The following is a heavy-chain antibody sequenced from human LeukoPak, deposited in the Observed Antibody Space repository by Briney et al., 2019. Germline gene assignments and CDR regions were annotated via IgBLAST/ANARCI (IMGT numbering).Heavy chain of an antibody. V-gene: IGHV3-7*01. CDR3: AAGAGWLIDW. D-gene: IGHD6-19*01. J-gene: IGHJ4*02. CDR2: IEKDGSEI. Sequence: GGSLRLSCAASGFTFSNHWMNWVRHAPGKGMEWVAIIEKDGSEILYVDSVTGRFTISRDNAKNSLYLQMNSLRAEDTAVYYCAAGAGWLIDWWGQGTLVTVSS. CDR1: GFTFSNHW.